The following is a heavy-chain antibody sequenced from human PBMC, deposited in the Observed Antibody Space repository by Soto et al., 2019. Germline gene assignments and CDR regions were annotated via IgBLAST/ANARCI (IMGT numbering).Heavy chain of an antibody. CDR2: INGEGSSI. J-gene: IGHJ4*02. V-gene: IGHV3-74*01. Sequence: EVQLVESGGGVVQPGGSLRLSCAASGFSFSTWMHWVRQAPGKGLEWLSRINGEGSSISYADSVKGRFTVPRDNAKNTLYLQINSLTAEDTAVYYSTRGARGYGNFAYWGQGVLLTVSS. CDR1: GFSFSTW. D-gene: IGHD5-12*01. CDR3: TRGARGYGNFAY.